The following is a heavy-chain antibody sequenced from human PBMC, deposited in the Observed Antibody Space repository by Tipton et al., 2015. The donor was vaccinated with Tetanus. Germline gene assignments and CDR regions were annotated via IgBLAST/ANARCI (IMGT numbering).Heavy chain of an antibody. D-gene: IGHD4-17*01. Sequence: TLSLTCTVSGGSISSSSYYWGWIRQPPGKGLEWIGSIYYSGSTYYHPSLKSRVTISVDTSKNQFSLKLSSVTAADTAVYYCASPYGDYVWYFDLWGRGTLVTVSS. CDR2: IYYSGST. J-gene: IGHJ2*01. CDR3: ASPYGDYVWYFDL. V-gene: IGHV4-39*01. CDR1: GGSISSSSYY.